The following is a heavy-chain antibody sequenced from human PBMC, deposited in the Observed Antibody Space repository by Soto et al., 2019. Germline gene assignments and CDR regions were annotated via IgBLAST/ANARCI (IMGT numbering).Heavy chain of an antibody. CDR2: ISGSGGST. CDR3: AKDLGPFGVVLFDY. D-gene: IGHD3-3*01. V-gene: IGHV3-23*01. CDR1: GFTFSSYA. Sequence: PGGSLRLSCAASGFTFSSYAMSWVRQAPGKGLEWGSAISGSGGSTYYADSVKGRFTISRDNSKNTLYLQMNSLRAEDTAVYYCAKDLGPFGVVLFDYWGQGTLVTVSS. J-gene: IGHJ4*02.